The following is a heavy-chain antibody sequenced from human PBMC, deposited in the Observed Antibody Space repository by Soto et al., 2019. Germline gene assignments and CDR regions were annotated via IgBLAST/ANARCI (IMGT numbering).Heavy chain of an antibody. Sequence: EVQLLESGGGLVQPGGSLRLSCAASGFTFSSYALSWFRHAPGKGLEWVSALRGTGDSADYANSVKGRFTVSRDDSKTTLYLVMSSLRVEATAIYYCARDNGNYGSGSFGHWGQGTLVTVSS. J-gene: IGHJ4*02. V-gene: IGHV3-23*01. D-gene: IGHD3-10*01. CDR2: LRGTGDSA. CDR3: ARDNGNYGSGSFGH. CDR1: GFTFSSYA.